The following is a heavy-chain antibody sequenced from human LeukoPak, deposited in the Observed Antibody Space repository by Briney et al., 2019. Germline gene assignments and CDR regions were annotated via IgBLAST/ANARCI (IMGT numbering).Heavy chain of an antibody. CDR2: ISYDVITK. Sequence: PGGSLRLSCSASGFTFTNYPIHWVRQPPGKGLEWVAVISYDVITKYYADSVKGRFTLSRDNSKNILFLQMDSLGAEDTAVYFCAREDYGASGSSLGNLDYWGQGTLVTVSS. CDR3: AREDYGASGSSLGNLDY. V-gene: IGHV3-30-3*01. D-gene: IGHD4/OR15-4a*01. J-gene: IGHJ4*02. CDR1: GFTFTNYP.